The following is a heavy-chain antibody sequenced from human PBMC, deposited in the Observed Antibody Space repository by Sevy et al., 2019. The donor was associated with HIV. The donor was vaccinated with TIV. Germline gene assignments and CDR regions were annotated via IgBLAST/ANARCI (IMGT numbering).Heavy chain of an antibody. D-gene: IGHD2-2*01. J-gene: IGHJ6*02. Sequence: GGSLRLSCAASEFIFSDYAMNWVRQTPGKGLEWVSSINGKGRSTHYADSVEGRFTISRDNSKNTLYLQMNSLRAEDTAVYYGAKTINSGGGAVPAANYYYYGMDVWGQGTTVTVSS. CDR1: EFIFSDYA. CDR2: INGKGRST. V-gene: IGHV3-23*01. CDR3: AKTINSGGGAVPAANYYYYGMDV.